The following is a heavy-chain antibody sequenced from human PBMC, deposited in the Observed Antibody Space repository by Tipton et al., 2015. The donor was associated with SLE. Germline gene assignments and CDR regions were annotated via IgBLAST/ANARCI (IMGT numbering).Heavy chain of an antibody. CDR3: ARRGYYYGSGSYLTDY. D-gene: IGHD3-10*01. Sequence: GLVKPSETLSLTCTVSGASISSNSYYWDWIRQPPGKGLEWIGSIYYSGSTYYNPSLKSRVTISVDTSKNQFFLKLSSVAAADTAVYYCARRGYYYGSGSYLTDYWGQGTLVTVSS. CDR1: GASISSNSYY. CDR2: IYYSGST. V-gene: IGHV4-39*07. J-gene: IGHJ4*02.